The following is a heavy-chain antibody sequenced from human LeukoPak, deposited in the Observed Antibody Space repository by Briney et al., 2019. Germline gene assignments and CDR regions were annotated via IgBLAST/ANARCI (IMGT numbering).Heavy chain of an antibody. CDR3: AKAGALWFGELPFDY. V-gene: IGHV3-23*01. CDR2: ISGSGGST. J-gene: IGHJ4*02. Sequence: PGGSLRLSCAASGFTFSSYAMSWVRQAPGKGLEWVSAISGSGGSTYYADSVKGRFTISRDNSKNTLYPQMNSLRAEDTAVYYCAKAGALWFGELPFDYWGQGTLVTVSS. CDR1: GFTFSSYA. D-gene: IGHD3-10*01.